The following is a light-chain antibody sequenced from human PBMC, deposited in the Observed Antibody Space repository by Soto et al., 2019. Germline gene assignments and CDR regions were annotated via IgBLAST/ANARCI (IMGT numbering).Light chain of an antibody. CDR3: QQYGIASRT. CDR1: QSVTSTY. V-gene: IGKV3-20*01. CDR2: GAS. Sequence: EVVLTQSPGTLSLSPGERATLSCRASQSVTSTYLAWYQQKPGQAPRLLIHGASNSATCIPDRFSGSGSGTDFTLIISRLEPEDFAVYYCQQYGIASRTFGQGTKVEIK. J-gene: IGKJ1*01.